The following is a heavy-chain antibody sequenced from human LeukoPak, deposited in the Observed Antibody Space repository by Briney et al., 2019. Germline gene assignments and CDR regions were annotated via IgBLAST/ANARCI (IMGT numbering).Heavy chain of an antibody. V-gene: IGHV1-18*01. CDR3: ARDSPGGSDSSGRGTYFDY. CDR2: ISAYNGNT. Sequence: GASVKVSCKTSGYTFTSYGINWVRQAPGQGLEWMGWISAYNGNTNYAQKYQGRVTMTTDTSTSTAYMELRSLRSDDTAVYYCARDSPGGSDSSGRGTYFDYWGQGTLVTVSS. J-gene: IGHJ4*02. CDR1: GYTFTSYG. D-gene: IGHD3-22*01.